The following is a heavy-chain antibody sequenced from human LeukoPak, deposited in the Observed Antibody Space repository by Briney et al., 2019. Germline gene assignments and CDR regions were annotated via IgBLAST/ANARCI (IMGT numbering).Heavy chain of an antibody. CDR3: ARDLTYYDFWSGYYYFDY. Sequence: PGGSLRLSCAASGFTFGSYWMSWVRQAPGKGLEWVANIKQDGSEKYYVDSVKGRFTISRDNAKNSLYLQMNSLRAEDTAVYYCARDLTYYDFWSGYYYFDYWGQGTLVTVSS. J-gene: IGHJ4*02. CDR1: GFTFGSYW. CDR2: IKQDGSEK. V-gene: IGHV3-7*01. D-gene: IGHD3-3*01.